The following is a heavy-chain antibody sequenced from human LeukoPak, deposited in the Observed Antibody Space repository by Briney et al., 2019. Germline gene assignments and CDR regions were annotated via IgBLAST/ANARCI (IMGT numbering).Heavy chain of an antibody. Sequence: GESLKISCQGSGYIFTEYWIGWVRQMPGKGLEWMGVIYPGDSDTRYSPSFQGQVTISADKSVSTIYLQWSSLKASDTAVYYCARRGYSAFADSFFDSGGQGTLVTVSS. V-gene: IGHV5-51*01. J-gene: IGHJ4*02. CDR3: ARRGYSAFADSFFDS. D-gene: IGHD5-12*01. CDR1: GYIFTEYW. CDR2: IYPGDSDT.